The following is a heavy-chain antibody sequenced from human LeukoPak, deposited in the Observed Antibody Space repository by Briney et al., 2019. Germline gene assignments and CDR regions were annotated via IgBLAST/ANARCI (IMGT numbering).Heavy chain of an antibody. CDR2: INHSGST. J-gene: IGHJ2*01. V-gene: IGHV4-34*01. Sequence: GSLRLSCTGSGFTFGDYAISWIRQPPGKGLEWIGEINHSGSTNYNPSLKSRVTISVDTSKNQFSLKLSSVTAADTAVYYCARVVGYYGSGSYYPVYWYFDLWGRGTLVTVSS. CDR3: ARVVGYYGSGSYYPVYWYFDL. D-gene: IGHD3-10*01. CDR1: GFTFGDYA.